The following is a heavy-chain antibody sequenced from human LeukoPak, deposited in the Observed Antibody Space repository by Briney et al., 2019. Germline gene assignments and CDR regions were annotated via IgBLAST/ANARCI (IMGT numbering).Heavy chain of an antibody. D-gene: IGHD5-24*01. CDR2: INHSGST. CDR3: ARARGATIFQSAFDI. V-gene: IGHV4-34*01. CDR1: GVSFSGYY. J-gene: IGHJ3*02. Sequence: SETLSLTCAVYGVSFSGYYWSWIRQPPGKGLEWIGEINHSGSTNYNPSLKSRVTISVDTSKNQFSLKLSSVTAADTAVYYCARARGATIFQSAFDIWGQGTMVTVSS.